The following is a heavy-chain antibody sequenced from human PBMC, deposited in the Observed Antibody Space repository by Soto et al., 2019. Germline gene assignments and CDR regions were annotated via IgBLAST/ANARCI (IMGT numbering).Heavy chain of an antibody. CDR3: ARAIDIVLVPAASSGGMDV. CDR1: GYTFTSYA. J-gene: IGHJ6*02. D-gene: IGHD2-2*01. CDR2: INAGNGNT. Sequence: QVQLVQSGAEEKKPGASVKVSCKASGYTFTSYAMHWVRQAPGQRLEWMGWINAGNGNTKYSQKFQGRVTITRDTXXSXAXXELSSLRSEDTAVYYCARAIDIVLVPAASSGGMDVWGQGTTVTVSS. V-gene: IGHV1-3*05.